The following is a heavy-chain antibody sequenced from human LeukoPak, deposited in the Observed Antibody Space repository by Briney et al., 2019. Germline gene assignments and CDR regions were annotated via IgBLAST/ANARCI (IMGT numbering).Heavy chain of an antibody. CDR2: ISSSSSYI. J-gene: IGHJ6*02. V-gene: IGHV3-21*01. CDR1: GLIFSNYW. Sequence: GGSLRLSCAASGLIFSNYWMTWVRQAPGKGLEWVSSISSSSSYIYYADSVKGRFTISRDNAKNSLYLQMNSLRAEDTAVYYCARGSYYAYYYCGMDVWGQGTTVTVSS. CDR3: ARGSYYAYYYCGMDV. D-gene: IGHD1-26*01.